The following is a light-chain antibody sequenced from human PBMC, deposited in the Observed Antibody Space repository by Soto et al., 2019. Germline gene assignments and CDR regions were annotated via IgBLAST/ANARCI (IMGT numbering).Light chain of an antibody. Sequence: ETVLTQSQAKLSLSPWDRATVSCRSSRSLSSDYLAWYQQKPGQAPRLLFYHASRRATGTPDRFSVSGSGTDFTLTISRLEPGDFAVYYCQQYGDSPRSFGQGTKVDIK. CDR2: HAS. CDR1: RSLSSDY. V-gene: IGKV3-20*01. J-gene: IGKJ1*01. CDR3: QQYGDSPRS.